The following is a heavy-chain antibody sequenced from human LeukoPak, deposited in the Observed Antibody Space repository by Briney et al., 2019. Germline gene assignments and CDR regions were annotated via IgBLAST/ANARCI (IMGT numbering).Heavy chain of an antibody. CDR3: AREYVWFDC. J-gene: IGHJ5*01. Sequence: WGTLRLSCAASRLTFSGYAMTRVRQAPGKGLEGVTAITGSGGATYYADSVKGRFTISRDNSKNTLYLQMSSLRAADTALYYCAREYVWFDCWLQGALVTVSS. V-gene: IGHV3-23*01. D-gene: IGHD3-10*01. CDR1: RLTFSGYA. CDR2: ITGSGGAT.